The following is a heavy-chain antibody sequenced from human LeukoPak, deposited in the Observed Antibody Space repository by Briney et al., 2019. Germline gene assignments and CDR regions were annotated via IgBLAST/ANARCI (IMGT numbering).Heavy chain of an antibody. CDR1: GYTFTSYD. CDR3: ARPGSYYYYYGMDV. CDR2: INPNSGNT. J-gene: IGHJ6*02. D-gene: IGHD3-10*01. Sequence: GASVKVSCKASGYTFTSYDINWVRQATGQGLEWMGWINPNSGNTGYPQKFQGRVTMTRNTSISTAYMELSSLRSEDTAVYYCARPGSYYYYYGMDVWGQGTTVTVSS. V-gene: IGHV1-8*01.